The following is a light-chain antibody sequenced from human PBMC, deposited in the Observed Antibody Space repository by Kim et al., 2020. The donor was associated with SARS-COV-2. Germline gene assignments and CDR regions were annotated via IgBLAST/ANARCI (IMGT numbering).Light chain of an antibody. V-gene: IGKV3-20*01. CDR2: EAS. J-gene: IGKJ1*01. Sequence: EIVLTQSPGTLSLSPGERATLSCRASQSVYSNYLAWYLQKPGQAPRLLIYEASIRATGIPDRFSGSGSGTDFTLTINRLQPDDFAVYYCQQYGSSWTFGQGTKVDIK. CDR3: QQYGSSWT. CDR1: QSVYSNY.